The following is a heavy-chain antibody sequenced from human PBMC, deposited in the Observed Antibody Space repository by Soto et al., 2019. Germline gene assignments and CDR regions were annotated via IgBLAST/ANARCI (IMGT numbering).Heavy chain of an antibody. J-gene: IGHJ4*02. CDR2: MSYDGSNK. Sequence: QVQLVESGGGVVQPGRSLRLSCAASGFTFSSYAMHWVRRAPGKGLEWMAVMSYDGSNKYYADSVKGRFTISRDNSKNTLYLQMNRLRPEDTALYYCERDGGAYWGQGTLVIVSS. V-gene: IGHV3-30-3*01. D-gene: IGHD3-16*01. CDR1: GFTFSSYA. CDR3: ERDGGAY.